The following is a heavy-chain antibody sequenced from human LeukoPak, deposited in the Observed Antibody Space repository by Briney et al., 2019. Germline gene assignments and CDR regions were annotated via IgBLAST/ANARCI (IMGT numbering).Heavy chain of an antibody. D-gene: IGHD6-6*01. CDR3: THSSSSFQGEASHYYYYTDV. Sequence: GASVKVSCKASGGTFSSYAMSWVRQAPGKGLEWVSAISGSGGSTYYADSVKGRFTISRDNSKNTLYLQMNSLRAEDTAVYYCTHSSSSFQGEASHYYYYTDVWGKGTTVTVSS. J-gene: IGHJ6*03. V-gene: IGHV3-23*01. CDR1: GGTFSSYA. CDR2: ISGSGGST.